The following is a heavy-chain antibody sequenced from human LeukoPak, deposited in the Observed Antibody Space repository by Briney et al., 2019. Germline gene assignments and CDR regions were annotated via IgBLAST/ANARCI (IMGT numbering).Heavy chain of an antibody. CDR1: GGTFSSYA. V-gene: IGHV1-69*01. CDR2: SIPIFGTA. J-gene: IGHJ3*02. CDR3: ASQTITGTDYHAFDI. Sequence: GSSVKVSCKASGGTFSSYAISWVRQAPGQGLEWMGGSIPIFGTANYAQKFQGRVTITADESTSTAYMELSSLRSEDTAVYYCASQTITGTDYHAFDIWGQGTMVTVSS. D-gene: IGHD4-17*01.